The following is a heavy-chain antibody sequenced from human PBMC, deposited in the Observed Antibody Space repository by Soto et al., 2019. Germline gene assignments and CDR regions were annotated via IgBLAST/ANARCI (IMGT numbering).Heavy chain of an antibody. CDR3: ARTTAVPNTLRSRYFFDY. CDR1: GGSVSDKTYY. J-gene: IGHJ4*02. Sequence: SETLSLTCSVSGGSVSDKTYYWSWIRQPPGKRLEWIGYVYYRGTTNYNPSLKSRVTISVDLSKNRFSLRLSSVTTADTALYYCARTTAVPNTLRSRYFFDYWGQGTLVTVSS. D-gene: IGHD4-17*01. CDR2: VYYRGTT. V-gene: IGHV4-61*01.